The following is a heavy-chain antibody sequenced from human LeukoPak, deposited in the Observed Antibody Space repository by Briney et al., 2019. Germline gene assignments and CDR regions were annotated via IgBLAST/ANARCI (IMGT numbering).Heavy chain of an antibody. J-gene: IGHJ6*03. CDR3: TRDGVRIAVAGTRYYYYMDV. Sequence: GGSLRLSCTASGFTFGDYAMSWVRQAPGKRLEWVGFIRSKAYGGTTEYAASVKGRFTISRDDSKSIAYLQMNSLKTEDTAVYYCTRDGVRIAVAGTRYYYYMDVWGKGTTVTISS. CDR2: IRSKAYGGTT. D-gene: IGHD6-19*01. V-gene: IGHV3-49*04. CDR1: GFTFGDYA.